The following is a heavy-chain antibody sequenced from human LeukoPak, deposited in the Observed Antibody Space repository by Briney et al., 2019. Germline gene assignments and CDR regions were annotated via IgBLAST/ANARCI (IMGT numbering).Heavy chain of an antibody. V-gene: IGHV4-31*03. CDR2: IYYSGST. Sequence: SQTLSLTCTVSGGSISSGGYYWSWIRQHPGTGLEWIGYIYYSGSTYYNPSLKSRVTISVDTSKNQFSLKLSSVTAADTAVYYCARDPLGPRRSTIFGVVIESGMDVWGQGTTVTVSS. CDR1: GGSISSGGYY. D-gene: IGHD3-3*01. CDR3: ARDPLGPRRSTIFGVVIESGMDV. J-gene: IGHJ6*02.